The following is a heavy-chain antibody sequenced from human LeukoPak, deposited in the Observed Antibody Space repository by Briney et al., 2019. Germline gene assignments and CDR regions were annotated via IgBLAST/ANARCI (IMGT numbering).Heavy chain of an antibody. V-gene: IGHV3-23*01. CDR3: ARVYRGPFDY. Sequence: PGGSLRLSCAASGFTFSSFAMSWVRQAPGKGLEWVSAIGGGGGSTYYADSVKGRFTISRDNSRNTLYLQMNSLTVEDTAVYYCARVYRGPFDYWGQGTLVTVSS. CDR2: IGGGGGST. D-gene: IGHD3-10*01. CDR1: GFTFSSFA. J-gene: IGHJ4*02.